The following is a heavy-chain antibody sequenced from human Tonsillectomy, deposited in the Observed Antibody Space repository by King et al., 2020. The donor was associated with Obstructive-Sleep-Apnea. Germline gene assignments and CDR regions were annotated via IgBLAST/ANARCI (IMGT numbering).Heavy chain of an antibody. Sequence: VPLQESGPGLVKPSETLSLTCTVSGGSISSYYWSWIRQPPGKGLEWIGYIYYSGSTNYNPSLKSRVTISVDTSKNQFFLKLSSVTAADTAVYYCARGDEYYGSGSYYSLIDYWGQGTLVTVSS. CDR1: GGSISSYY. D-gene: IGHD3-10*01. V-gene: IGHV4-59*01. CDR3: ARGDEYYGSGSYYSLIDY. J-gene: IGHJ4*02. CDR2: IYYSGST.